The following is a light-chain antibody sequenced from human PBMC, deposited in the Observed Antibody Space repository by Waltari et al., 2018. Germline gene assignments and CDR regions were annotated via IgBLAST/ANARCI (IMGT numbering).Light chain of an antibody. CDR1: RSDIGYYNY. V-gene: IGLV2-14*03. CDR3: SSYRSTISVV. CDR2: DVT. Sequence: QSALTQPASVSGSPGQSITISCTGTRSDIGYYNYVSWYQQHPGKAPKLIIFDVTNRPSGVSDRFSGSKSGNTASLTISALQAEDEGDYYRSSYRSTISVVFGGGTKVTVL. J-gene: IGLJ2*01.